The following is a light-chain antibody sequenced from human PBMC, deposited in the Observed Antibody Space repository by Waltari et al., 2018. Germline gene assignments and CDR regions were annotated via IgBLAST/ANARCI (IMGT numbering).Light chain of an antibody. CDR2: GAS. CDR3: QQSQGFPYT. V-gene: IGKV1-39*01. Sequence: MTQSPSSLSASVGGSVTMSCRASHNIDVFLNWYQQKPGKAPKLLIFGASSLQNGVPSRFSGSGSGTDFTLTITSLSSEDSATYYCQQSQGFPYTFGQGTKLEIK. CDR1: HNIDVF. J-gene: IGKJ2*01.